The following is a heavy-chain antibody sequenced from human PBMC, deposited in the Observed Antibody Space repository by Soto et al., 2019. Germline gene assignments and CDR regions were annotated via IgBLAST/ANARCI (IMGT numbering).Heavy chain of an antibody. D-gene: IGHD3-16*01. V-gene: IGHV4-59*01. CDR3: ARYESNYYYGMDV. CDR2: IYYSGIT. CDR1: GGSISSYY. J-gene: IGHJ6*02. Sequence: QVQLQESGPGLVKPSETLSLTCTVSGGSISSYYWSWIRQPPGKGLEWIGYIYYSGITNYNPSLKSRVTISVDSSNTQFSPNLCFVPAADTAVYYCARYESNYYYGMDVWGQGTTVTVSS.